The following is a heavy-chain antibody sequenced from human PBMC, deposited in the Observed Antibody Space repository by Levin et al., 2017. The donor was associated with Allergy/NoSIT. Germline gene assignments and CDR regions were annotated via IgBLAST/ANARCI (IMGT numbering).Heavy chain of an antibody. CDR3: AKEVSSIPLYYYYMDV. D-gene: IGHD4-11*01. Sequence: LSLTCAASGFTFSSYAMNWVRQAPGKGLEWVSCISDSGGSTYYADSVKGRFTISRDNSKNMLYLRMNSLRAEDTAVYYCAKEVSSIPLYYYYMDVWGKGTTVTVSS. J-gene: IGHJ6*03. CDR1: GFTFSSYA. V-gene: IGHV3-23*01. CDR2: ISDSGGST.